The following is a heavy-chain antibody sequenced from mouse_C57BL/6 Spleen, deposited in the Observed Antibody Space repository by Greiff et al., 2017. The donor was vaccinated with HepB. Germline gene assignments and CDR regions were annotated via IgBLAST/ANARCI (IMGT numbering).Heavy chain of an antibody. CDR2: ISSGGSYT. J-gene: IGHJ3*01. CDR3: ARHAGSSAFAY. Sequence: EVQLVESGGDLVKPGGSLKLSCAASGFTFSSYGMSWVRQTPDKRLEWVATISSGGSYTYYPDSVKGRFTISRDNAKNTLYLQMSSLKSEDAAMYYCARHAGSSAFAYWGQGTLVTVSA. D-gene: IGHD1-1*01. V-gene: IGHV5-6*01. CDR1: GFTFSSYG.